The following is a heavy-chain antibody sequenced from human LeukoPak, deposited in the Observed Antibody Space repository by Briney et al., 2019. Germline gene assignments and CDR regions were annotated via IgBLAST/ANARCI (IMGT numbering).Heavy chain of an antibody. CDR2: ISSSNTTV. Sequence: QPGGSLRLSCAASGFIFSNYDMNWVRQAPGKGLEWISYISSSNTTVYYADSVKGRFTISRDNAKSSLYLQMNSLRAEDTALYYCAKGVGATIYYYYMDVWGKGTTVTISS. CDR3: AKGVGATIYYYYMDV. J-gene: IGHJ6*03. D-gene: IGHD1-26*01. V-gene: IGHV3-48*04. CDR1: GFIFSNYD.